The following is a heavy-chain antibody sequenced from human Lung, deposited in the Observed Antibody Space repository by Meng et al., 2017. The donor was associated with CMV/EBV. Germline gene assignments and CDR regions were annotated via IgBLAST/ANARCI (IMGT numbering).Heavy chain of an antibody. CDR2: INAGNGNT. Sequence: VPLVKSGGEVKKTGAAVMVSCKASGYSFTTYAMHWVSQAPGQRLEWMGWINAGNGNTKYSEKFQSRVTITRDTAASTAYMELSSLRSEDTAVYYCARTGCSSSSCYDYWGQGTLVTVSS. CDR1: GYSFTTYA. J-gene: IGHJ4*02. V-gene: IGHV1-3*01. D-gene: IGHD2-2*01. CDR3: ARTGCSSSSCYDY.